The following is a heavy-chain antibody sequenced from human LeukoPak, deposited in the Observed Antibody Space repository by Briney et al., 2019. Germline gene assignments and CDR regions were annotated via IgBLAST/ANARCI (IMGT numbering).Heavy chain of an antibody. CDR1: GFTFSRYA. CDR3: AKDRIWSGYSKYYFDC. Sequence: PGGSQRLSCARSGFTFSRYAMNWVRQAPGKGLEWVSGISGSGGSTYYADSVKGRFTISRDNSKSTLYLQMKSLRAEDAAIYYCAKDRIWSGYSKYYFDCWGQGTLVTVSS. J-gene: IGHJ4*02. CDR2: ISGSGGST. V-gene: IGHV3-23*01. D-gene: IGHD3-3*01.